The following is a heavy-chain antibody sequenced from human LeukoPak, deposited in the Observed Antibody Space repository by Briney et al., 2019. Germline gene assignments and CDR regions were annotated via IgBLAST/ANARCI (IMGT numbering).Heavy chain of an antibody. Sequence: GASVKVSCKVSGRTLSQFSLQWVRQVPGKGLEWMGGSDPKDKTFYAQNFQGRVTLTEVTSTDTAYTELSSLIFEDTAVYYCAIRRLAVASAPFDHWGQGTLVTVSS. J-gene: IGHJ5*02. D-gene: IGHD6-19*01. CDR2: SDPKDKT. CDR3: AIRRLAVASAPFDH. CDR1: GRTLSQFS. V-gene: IGHV1-24*01.